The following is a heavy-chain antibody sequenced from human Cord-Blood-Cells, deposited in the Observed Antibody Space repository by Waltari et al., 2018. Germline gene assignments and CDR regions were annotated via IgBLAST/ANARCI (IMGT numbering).Heavy chain of an antibody. Sequence: QVQLVQSGSEVNKPGASVKVSCTVTGYTLTQLAMHWVRQAPGKGLEWMGGFDPEYGETIYAQKFQGRVTMTGDTSTATAYMELSSLRSEDTAVYYCATHGYSSSNYWGQGTLVTVSS. CDR1: GYTLTQLA. CDR2: FDPEYGET. D-gene: IGHD6-6*01. CDR3: ATHGYSSSNY. V-gene: IGHV1-24*01. J-gene: IGHJ4*02.